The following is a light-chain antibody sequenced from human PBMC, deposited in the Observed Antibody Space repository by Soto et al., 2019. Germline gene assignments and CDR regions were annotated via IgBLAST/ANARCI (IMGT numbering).Light chain of an antibody. CDR2: GAS. Sequence: EIVLTQSPGTLSLSPGERATLSCRASQSGSSSYLAWYQQKPGQAPRLLIYGASSRAAGIPDRFSGSGSGTDFTLTISRLEPEDFALYYCQQYGSSPAFGGGTKVEIK. CDR1: QSGSSSY. V-gene: IGKV3-20*01. J-gene: IGKJ4*01. CDR3: QQYGSSPA.